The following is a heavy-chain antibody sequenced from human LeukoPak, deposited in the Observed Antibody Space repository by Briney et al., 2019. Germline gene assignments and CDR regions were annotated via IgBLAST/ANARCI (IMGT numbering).Heavy chain of an antibody. D-gene: IGHD6-13*01. J-gene: IGHJ4*02. CDR3: ARDLIGLAATDYFDY. CDR1: GFTFSSYS. Sequence: GGSLRLSCAVSGFTFSSYSMNWVRQAPGKGLEWVSFISSSSSYIYYADSVKGRFTISRDNAKNSLYLQLNSLRAEDTAVYYCARDLIGLAATDYFDYWGQGTLVTVSS. CDR2: ISSSSSYI. V-gene: IGHV3-21*01.